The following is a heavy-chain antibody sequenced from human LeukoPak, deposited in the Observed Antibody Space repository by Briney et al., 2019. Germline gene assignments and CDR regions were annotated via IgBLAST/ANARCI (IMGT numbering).Heavy chain of an antibody. CDR2: IYYSGST. CDR3: AGHGHSGSYLDY. Sequence: TSETLSLTCTVSGGSISSSSYYWGWIRQPPGKGLEWIGSIYYSGSTYYNPSLKSRVTISVDTSKNQFSLKLSSVTAADTAVYYCAGHGHSGSYLDYWGQGTLVTVSS. J-gene: IGHJ4*02. V-gene: IGHV4-39*01. CDR1: GGSISSSSYY. D-gene: IGHD1-26*01.